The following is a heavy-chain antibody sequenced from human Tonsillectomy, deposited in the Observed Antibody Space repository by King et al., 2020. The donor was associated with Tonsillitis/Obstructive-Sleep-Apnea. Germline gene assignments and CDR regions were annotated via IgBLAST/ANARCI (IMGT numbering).Heavy chain of an antibody. Sequence: VQLVESGGGVVQPGRSLRLSCAATGFIFSSHGMHWVRQAPGKGLEWVAVIWYDGSERYYAESVKGRLTISRDNFKNTLYLQMNSLRAEDTAVYYCARGGNDLEAFDIRGQGTIVTVSS. CDR3: ARGGNDLEAFDI. CDR2: IWYDGSER. CDR1: GFIFSSHG. V-gene: IGHV3-33*01. J-gene: IGHJ3*02. D-gene: IGHD1-1*01.